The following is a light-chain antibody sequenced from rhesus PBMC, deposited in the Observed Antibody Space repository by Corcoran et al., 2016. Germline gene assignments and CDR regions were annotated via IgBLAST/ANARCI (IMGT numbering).Light chain of an antibody. V-gene: IGKV1-22*01. J-gene: IGKJ2*01. CDR1: QSISSW. Sequence: DIQMTQSPSSLSASVGDTVTITCRASQSISSWLAWYQQKPGKAPKLLIYKASSLQSGVPSRVRGRGSGTDFPLTISSLQSEYFATYYCQQYSSSPYSFGQGTKVEIE. CDR2: KAS. CDR3: QQYSSSPYS.